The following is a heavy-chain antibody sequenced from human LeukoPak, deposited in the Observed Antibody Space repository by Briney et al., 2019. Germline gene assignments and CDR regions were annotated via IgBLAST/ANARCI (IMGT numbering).Heavy chain of an antibody. CDR3: ARGSRELYYFDY. J-gene: IGHJ4*02. CDR1: GGSISSYY. V-gene: IGHV4-59*01. Sequence: SETLSLTCTVSGGSISSYYWSWIRQPPGKGLEWIGYIYYSGSTKYNPSLKSRVTISVDASRTQFSLKLNSVTAADTAVYYCARGSRELYYFDYWGQGTLVTVSS. D-gene: IGHD1-7*01. CDR2: IYYSGST.